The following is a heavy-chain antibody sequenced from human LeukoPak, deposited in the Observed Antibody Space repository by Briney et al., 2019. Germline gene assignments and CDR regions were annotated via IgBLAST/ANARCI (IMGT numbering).Heavy chain of an antibody. CDR1: GGTFSSYA. J-gene: IGHJ4*02. Sequence: GASVKASCKASGGTFSSYAISWVRQAPGQGLEWMGGIIPIFGTANYAQKFQGRVTITTDESTSTAYMELSSLRSEDTAVYYCARVFSGYNDYWGQGTLVTVSS. V-gene: IGHV1-69*05. D-gene: IGHD3-22*01. CDR2: IIPIFGTA. CDR3: ARVFSGYNDY.